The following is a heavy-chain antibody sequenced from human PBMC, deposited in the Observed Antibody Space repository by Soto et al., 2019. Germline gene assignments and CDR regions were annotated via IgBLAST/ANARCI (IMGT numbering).Heavy chain of an antibody. J-gene: IGHJ3*02. CDR3: ARDGITMIVVVDAFDI. Sequence: GESLKISCAASGFTFSSYWMSWVRQAPGKGLEWVANIKQDGSEKYYVDSVKGRFTISRDNAKNPLYLQMNSLRAEDTAVYYCARDGITMIVVVDAFDIWGQGTMVTVSS. CDR1: GFTFSSYW. D-gene: IGHD3-22*01. CDR2: IKQDGSEK. V-gene: IGHV3-7*03.